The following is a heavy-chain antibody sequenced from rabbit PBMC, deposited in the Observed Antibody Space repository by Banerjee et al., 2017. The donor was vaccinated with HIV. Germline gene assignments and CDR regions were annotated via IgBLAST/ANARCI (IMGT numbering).Heavy chain of an antibody. V-gene: IGHV1S45*01. J-gene: IGHJ3*01. D-gene: IGHD1-1*01. CDR2: IDPLFGTT. CDR3: VRGASSSGYYSL. CDR1: GFSFSSSYW. Sequence: QEQLEESGGDLVKPEGSLTVTCTASGFSFSSSYWICWVRQAPGKGLEWIGYIDPLFGTTYYANWVNGRFTISSHNAQNTLYLQLNTLTAADTATYFCVRGASSSGYYSLWGQGTLVTVS.